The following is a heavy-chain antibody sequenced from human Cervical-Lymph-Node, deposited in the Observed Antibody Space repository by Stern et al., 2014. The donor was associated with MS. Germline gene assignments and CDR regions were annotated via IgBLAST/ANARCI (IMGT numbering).Heavy chain of an antibody. J-gene: IGHJ4*02. CDR1: GGSISIAEYY. CDR3: SRDADGYSLVFGY. CDR2: IHNSGTN. V-gene: IGHV4-30-4*01. Sequence: QVQLQESGPGLVKPSQTLSLTCAVTGGSISIAEYYWSWIRQSPGKGLEWIGYIHNSGTNYYNPSLKSRVTISVDTSKNQFSLKLRSVTAADTAVYYCSRDADGYSLVFGYWGRGTLVTVSS. D-gene: IGHD5-24*01.